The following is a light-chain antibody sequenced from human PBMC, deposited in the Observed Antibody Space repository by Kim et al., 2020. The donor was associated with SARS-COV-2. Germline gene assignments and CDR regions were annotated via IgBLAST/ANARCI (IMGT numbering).Light chain of an antibody. V-gene: IGLV3-1*01. CDR2: QDN. Sequence: VSPGQTASIPCSGDKLGHKYVEWDQQKPGQSPVVVIYQDNKRPSGIPERFSGSNSGNTATLTISGSQAVDEADYYCQAWDTSTVVFGGGTQLTVL. J-gene: IGLJ3*02. CDR3: QAWDTSTVV. CDR1: KLGHKY.